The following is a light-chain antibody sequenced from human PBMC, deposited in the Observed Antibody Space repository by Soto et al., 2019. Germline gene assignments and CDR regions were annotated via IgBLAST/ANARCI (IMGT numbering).Light chain of an antibody. CDR1: QSVSSN. Sequence: IVMTQSPATLSVSPWESATLSCRASQSVSSNLAGYQQKPGQAPRLLIYGASTRATGIPARFSGSGSGTEFTLTISSLQSEDFAVYYCQQYNNWPWTFGQGTKVDIK. J-gene: IGKJ1*01. CDR2: GAS. V-gene: IGKV3-15*01. CDR3: QQYNNWPWT.